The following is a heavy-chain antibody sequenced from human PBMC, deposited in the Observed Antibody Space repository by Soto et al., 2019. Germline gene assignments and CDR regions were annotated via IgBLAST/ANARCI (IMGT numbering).Heavy chain of an antibody. CDR1: GYAFVTSG. CDR3: ARVGGARGDVDY. CDR2: ISAYNCNT. V-gene: IGHV1-18*01. Sequence: QVQLVQSGPEVQKRGASVKVSCKASGYAFVTSGISWVRQAPAQGLDRMSWISAYNCNTNYAQKLKGRVTTPRDTTTSTAYMELSSLISDDTATYYCARVGGARGDVDYWGQGSQVTVSS. D-gene: IGHD3-16*01. J-gene: IGHJ4*02.